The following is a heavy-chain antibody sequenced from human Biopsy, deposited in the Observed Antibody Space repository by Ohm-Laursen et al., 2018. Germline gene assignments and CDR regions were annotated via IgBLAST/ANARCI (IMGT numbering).Heavy chain of an antibody. CDR3: ARNRIYDTSRFYYHWYFDL. CDR2: LYYSGST. Sequence: SQTLSLTCSVSGGSISSVGYYWNWVRQHPGKGLEWIGYLYYSGSTYYNPSLKSRVSISGDTSRNQFSLNPSSVTAADTAIYYCARNRIYDTSRFYYHWYFDLWGRGTLVTVSS. CDR1: GGSISSVGYY. D-gene: IGHD3-22*01. J-gene: IGHJ2*01. V-gene: IGHV4-31*03.